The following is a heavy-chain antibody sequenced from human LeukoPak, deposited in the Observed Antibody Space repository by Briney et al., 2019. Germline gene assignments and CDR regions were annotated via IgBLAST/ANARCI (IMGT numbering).Heavy chain of an antibody. Sequence: GGSLRLSCAASGFTFSSCSMNWVRQAPGKGLEWVSSISSSSSYIYYADSEKGRFTISRDNAKNSLYLQMNSLRAEDTAVYYCARAMIVVAGKNFDYWGQGTLVTVSS. D-gene: IGHD3-22*01. CDR3: ARAMIVVAGKNFDY. CDR1: GFTFSSCS. J-gene: IGHJ4*02. CDR2: ISSSSSYI. V-gene: IGHV3-21*01.